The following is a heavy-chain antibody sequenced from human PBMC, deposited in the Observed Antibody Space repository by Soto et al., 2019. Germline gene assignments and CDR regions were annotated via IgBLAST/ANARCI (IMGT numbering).Heavy chain of an antibody. V-gene: IGHV1-69*05. CDR2: IIPICGTA. CDR1: VGTFSCYA. Sequence: ASVKVSCKSSVGTFSCYAISWVRQAPGQGLEWMGGIIPICGTANYAQKFQGRVAITTDESTSTAYMELSSLRSEDTAVYFCAREHIVLVPAAIDWFDPWGQGTLVTVSS. CDR3: AREHIVLVPAAIDWFDP. D-gene: IGHD2-2*01. J-gene: IGHJ5*02.